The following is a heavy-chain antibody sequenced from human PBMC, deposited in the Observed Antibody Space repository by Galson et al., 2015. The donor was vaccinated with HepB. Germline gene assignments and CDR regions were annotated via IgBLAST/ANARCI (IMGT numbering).Heavy chain of an antibody. CDR3: AAVGGMPFSPFDH. Sequence: SLRLSCAASEFTFNNYVIHWVRQAPGKGLEWVALISDDGNKTYYADSVKGRLALSRDNSKNTVHLQMHSLRIADTAIYYCAAVGGMPFSPFDHWGQGTLVIVAS. J-gene: IGHJ4*02. CDR2: ISDDGNKT. V-gene: IGHV3-30*09. CDR1: EFTFNNYV. D-gene: IGHD3-10*01.